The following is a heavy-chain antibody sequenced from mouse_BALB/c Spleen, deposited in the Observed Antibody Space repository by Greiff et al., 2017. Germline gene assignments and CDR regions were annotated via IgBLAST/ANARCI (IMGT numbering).Heavy chain of an antibody. J-gene: IGHJ2*01. CDR3: ARGATVVARYFDY. CDR2: IDPYNGGT. CDR1: GYAFTSYN. V-gene: IGHV1S135*01. D-gene: IGHD1-1*01. Sequence: EVKLMESGPELVKPGASVKVSCKASGYAFTSYNMYWVKQSLGKSLEWIGYIDPYNGGTSYNQKFKGKATLTVDKSSSTAYMHLNSLTSEDSAVYYCARGATVVARYFDYWGQGTTLTVSS.